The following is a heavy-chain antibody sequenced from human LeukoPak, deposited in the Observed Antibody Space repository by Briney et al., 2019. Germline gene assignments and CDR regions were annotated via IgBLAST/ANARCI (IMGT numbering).Heavy chain of an antibody. J-gene: IGHJ2*01. Sequence: PSGTLSLTCAVSGGSISSSNWWSWVRQPPGKGLEWIGEIYHSGSTNYNPSLKSRVTISVDTSKNQFSLNLSSVTAADTAVYYCARRGGLNRGYWYFDLWGRGTLVTVSS. CDR2: IYHSGST. CDR3: ARRGGLNRGYWYFDL. V-gene: IGHV4-4*02. CDR1: GGSISSSNW. D-gene: IGHD3-16*01.